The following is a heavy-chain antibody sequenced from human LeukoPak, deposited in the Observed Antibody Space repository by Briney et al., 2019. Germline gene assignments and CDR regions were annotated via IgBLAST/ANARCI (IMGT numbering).Heavy chain of an antibody. Sequence: SVKVSCKASGGTFSSYAISWVRQAPGQGLEWMGGIIPIFGTANYAQKFQGRVTITADESTSTAYTELSSLRSEDTAVYYCATAIEKWELLPPGGYWGQGTLVTVSS. J-gene: IGHJ4*02. D-gene: IGHD1-26*01. CDR2: IIPIFGTA. V-gene: IGHV1-69*13. CDR1: GGTFSSYA. CDR3: ATAIEKWELLPPGGY.